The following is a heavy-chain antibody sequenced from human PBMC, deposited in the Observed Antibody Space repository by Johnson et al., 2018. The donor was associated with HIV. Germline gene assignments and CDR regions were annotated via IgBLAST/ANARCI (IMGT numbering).Heavy chain of an antibody. CDR1: GSTFSSYW. CDR3: ASGDVFDI. CDR2: IKQDGSEK. V-gene: IGHV3-7*05. J-gene: IGHJ3*02. Sequence: VQLVESGGGVVQPGRSLRLSCAASGSTFSSYWMSWVRQAPGKGLEWVANIKQDGSEKNYVDSVRGRFTISSDNAKNSLFLQMKSLRAEDTAVYYCASGDVFDIWGQGTMVTVSS.